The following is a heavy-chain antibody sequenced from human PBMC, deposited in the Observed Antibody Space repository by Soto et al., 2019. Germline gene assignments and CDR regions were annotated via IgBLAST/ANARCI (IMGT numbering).Heavy chain of an antibody. D-gene: IGHD3-3*01. V-gene: IGHV3-23*01. J-gene: IGHJ6*02. CDR1: GFTFRSYA. CDR2: ISGSGGST. CDR3: AKAPSSLGIFGRPSYYYGMEV. Sequence: QPGGSLRLYCTDSGFTFRSYAMSWVRQAPGKGLEWVSAISGSGGSTYYADSVKGRFTISRDNSKNTLYLQMNSLRAEDTAVYYCAKAPSSLGIFGRPSYYYGMEVWGQGTTVTVSS.